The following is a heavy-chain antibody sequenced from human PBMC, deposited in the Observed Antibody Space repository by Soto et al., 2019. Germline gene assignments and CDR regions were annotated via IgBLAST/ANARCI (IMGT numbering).Heavy chain of an antibody. CDR2: IIPIFGTA. V-gene: IGHV1-69*06. Sequence: ASVKVSCKASGGTFSSYAISWVRQAPGQGLEWMGGIIPIFGTANYAQKFQGRVTITADKSTSTAYMELSSLRSEDTAVYYCARDAQPGGFDYWGQGTLVTVSS. D-gene: IGHD3-16*01. CDR3: ARDAQPGGFDY. CDR1: GGTFSSYA. J-gene: IGHJ4*02.